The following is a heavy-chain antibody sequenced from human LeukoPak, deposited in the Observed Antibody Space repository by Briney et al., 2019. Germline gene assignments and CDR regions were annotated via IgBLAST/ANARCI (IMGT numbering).Heavy chain of an antibody. D-gene: IGHD3-22*01. CDR3: ARHSHYYESRDSLAY. J-gene: IGHJ4*01. CDR2: MYKSGSI. Sequence: SETLSLTCTVSGGSISSSNYYWGWIRQPPGKGLEWIGNMYKSGSIYYNPSLKSRVTISVDTSKNQFSLKLSSVTAADTAVCYCARHSHYYESRDSLAYWGQGTLVTVSS. V-gene: IGHV4-39*01. CDR1: GGSISSSNYY.